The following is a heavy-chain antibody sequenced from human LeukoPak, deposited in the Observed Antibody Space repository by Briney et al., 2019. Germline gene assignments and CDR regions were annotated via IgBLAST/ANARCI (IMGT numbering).Heavy chain of an antibody. J-gene: IGHJ6*02. CDR1: GFAFSNAW. CDR2: IKRDGSEV. Sequence: GGSLRLSCAASGFAFSNAWMSWVRQAPGKGLEWEANIKRDGSEVYYVDSVKGRFTISRDNAKNSLYLQMNSLRAEDTAVYYCARGGGYGVDVWGQGTTVTVSS. V-gene: IGHV3-7*02. CDR3: ARGGGYGVDV. D-gene: IGHD3-16*01.